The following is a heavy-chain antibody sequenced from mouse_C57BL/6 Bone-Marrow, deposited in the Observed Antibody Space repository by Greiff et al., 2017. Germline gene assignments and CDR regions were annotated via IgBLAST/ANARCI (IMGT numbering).Heavy chain of an antibody. V-gene: IGHV5-4*01. CDR1: GFTFSSYA. D-gene: IGHD4-1*01. Sequence: EVQLQQSGGGLVKPGGSLKLSCAASGFTFSSYAMSWVRQTPEKRLEGVATISDGGSYTYYPDNVKGRFTISRDNAKNNLYLQMSHLKSEDTAMYYCARELGRDFDYWGQGTTLTVSS. CDR3: ARELGRDFDY. CDR2: ISDGGSYT. J-gene: IGHJ2*01.